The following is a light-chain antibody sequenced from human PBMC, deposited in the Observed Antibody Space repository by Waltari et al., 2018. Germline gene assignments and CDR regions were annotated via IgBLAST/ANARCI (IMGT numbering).Light chain of an antibody. V-gene: IGKV1-13*02. CDR3: QQSYSAPLA. Sequence: AIQLTQSPSSLAASVGDRVTITCRASQGISSAVAWYQQKPGKVPNLLIYDASRLERGVPSRFSGSTSGTDFTLTISSLQPEDFATYYCQQSYSAPLAFGGGTKLDI. CDR1: QGISSA. CDR2: DAS. J-gene: IGKJ4*01.